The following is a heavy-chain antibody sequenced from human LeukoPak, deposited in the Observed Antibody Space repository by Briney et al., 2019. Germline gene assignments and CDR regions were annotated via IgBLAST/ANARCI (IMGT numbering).Heavy chain of an antibody. CDR1: GFTFSSYA. CDR3: AKQGSTKTTVTTGGGWFDP. D-gene: IGHD4-17*01. J-gene: IGHJ5*02. Sequence: GGSLRLPCAASGFTFSSYAMSWVRQAPGKGLGWVSAISGSGGSTYYADSVKGRFTISRDNSKNTLYLQMNSLRAEDTAVYYCAKQGSTKTTVTTGGGWFDPCGQGTLVTVSS. V-gene: IGHV3-23*01. CDR2: ISGSGGST.